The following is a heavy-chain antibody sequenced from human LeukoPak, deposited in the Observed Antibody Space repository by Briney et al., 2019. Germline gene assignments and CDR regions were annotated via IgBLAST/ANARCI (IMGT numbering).Heavy chain of an antibody. CDR2: INYSGTT. CDR3: ARGYFDPAPDF. CDR1: GGSISSRHYF. V-gene: IGHV4-30-4*08. Sequence: MASETLSLTCIVSGGSISSRHYFWTWIRQLPGKGLEWIGNINYSGTTHYNPSLRDRVTISSDTSNDQFSLNLASVTAADTAVYFCARGYFDPAPDFWGQGILVTVS. J-gene: IGHJ4*02. D-gene: IGHD3-9*01.